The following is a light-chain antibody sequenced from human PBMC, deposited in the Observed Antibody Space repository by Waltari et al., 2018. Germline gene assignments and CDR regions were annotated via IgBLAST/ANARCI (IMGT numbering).Light chain of an antibody. CDR3: AAWDDSLKV. CDR2: SHN. Sequence: QSVLTQPPSASGTPGQRVTISCSGSSSHIGSNTVNWYQQRPGTAPKLLIYSHNQRPSGVPDRFSGSKSGTSASLAISGLQSEDEADYYCAAWDDSLKVFGGGTKLTVL. V-gene: IGLV1-44*01. CDR1: SSHIGSNT. J-gene: IGLJ3*02.